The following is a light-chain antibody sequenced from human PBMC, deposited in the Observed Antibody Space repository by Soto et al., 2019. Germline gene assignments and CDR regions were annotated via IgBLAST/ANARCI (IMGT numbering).Light chain of an antibody. Sequence: EMVLTQSPVTLPLSPGVRATLSYRARQTVSSSYLAWSQQKPGQAPRPLIYGASNRATGVPDRFSGTGSWTDFTLTISRLEPEDFAVYYCHLYGTSPLFTFGQGTRLEIK. J-gene: IGKJ5*01. CDR1: QTVSSSY. CDR2: GAS. V-gene: IGKV3-20*01. CDR3: HLYGTSPLFT.